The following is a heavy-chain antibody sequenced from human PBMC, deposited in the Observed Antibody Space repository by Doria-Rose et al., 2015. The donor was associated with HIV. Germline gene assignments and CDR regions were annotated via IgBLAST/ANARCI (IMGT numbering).Heavy chain of an antibody. CDR2: IFSDDEG. J-gene: IGHJ4*02. Sequence: QITLKESGPVLVKPTETLTLTCTVSGVSLSSPGMGVSWIRQPPGKALEWLANIFSDDEGAYKPSLNSILTISRGTSKRQVVLTMTDMDPVDTATYYCARIKSSRWYHKYYFDFWGQGTLVIVSA. D-gene: IGHD6-13*01. V-gene: IGHV2-26*01. CDR1: GVSLSSPGMG. CDR3: ARIKSSRWYHKYYFDF.